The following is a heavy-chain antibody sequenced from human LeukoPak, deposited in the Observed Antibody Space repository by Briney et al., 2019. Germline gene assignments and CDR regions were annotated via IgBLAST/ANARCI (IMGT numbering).Heavy chain of an antibody. V-gene: IGHV4-34*01. CDR2: INHGGST. CDR3: ATHSGSFDY. D-gene: IGHD1-26*01. CDR1: GGSFSGDF. Sequence: IPSETLSLTCAVYGGSFSGDFWSWIRQSPGKGLEWIGEINHGGSTNYNPSLKSRVTISVDTSKNQFPLKLSSVTAADTAVYYCATHSGSFDYWGQGTLVTVSS. J-gene: IGHJ4*02.